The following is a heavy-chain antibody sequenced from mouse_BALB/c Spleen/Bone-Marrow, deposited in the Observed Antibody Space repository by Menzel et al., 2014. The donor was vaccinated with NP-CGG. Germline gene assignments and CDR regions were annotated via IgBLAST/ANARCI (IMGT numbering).Heavy chain of an antibody. Sequence: QLQESGPELVKPGASVKVSCKASGYAFTSYNMYWVKQSHGKSLEWMGYIDPYSGGTNYNQKFKGKATLTVDKSSSTAYMHLNSLTSEDSAVYYCARNLGYGYFDYWGQGTTLTVSS. D-gene: IGHD3-1*01. CDR3: ARNLGYGYFDY. J-gene: IGHJ2*01. CDR2: IDPYSGGT. V-gene: IGHV1S135*01. CDR1: GYAFTSYN.